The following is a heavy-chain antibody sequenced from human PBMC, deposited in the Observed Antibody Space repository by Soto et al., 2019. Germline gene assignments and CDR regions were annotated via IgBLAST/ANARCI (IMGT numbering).Heavy chain of an antibody. CDR2: IYYSGST. D-gene: IGHD3-10*01. Sequence: GTLALTCTVSDGSISSDYWSWIRQPPGKGLEWIGYIYYSGSTNYNPSLKSRVTISVDTSKNQFSLKLSSVTAADTAVYYCARGGSTRYYYYYYGMDVWGQGPTVTVSS. CDR3: ARGGSTRYYYYYYGMDV. V-gene: IGHV4-59*01. J-gene: IGHJ6*02. CDR1: DGSISSDY.